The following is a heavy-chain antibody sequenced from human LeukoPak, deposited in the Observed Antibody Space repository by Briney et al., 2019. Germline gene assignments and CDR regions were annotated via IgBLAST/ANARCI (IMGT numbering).Heavy chain of an antibody. V-gene: IGHV3-21*01. CDR3: ARDRRVLLWFGESQPNDY. Sequence: EGSLRLSCAASGFTFSSYSMNWVRQAPGKGLEWVSSISSSSSYIYYADSVKGRFTISRDNAKNSLYLQMNSLRAEDTAVYYCARDRRVLLWFGESQPNDYWGQGTLVTVSS. D-gene: IGHD3-10*01. J-gene: IGHJ4*02. CDR2: ISSSSSYI. CDR1: GFTFSSYS.